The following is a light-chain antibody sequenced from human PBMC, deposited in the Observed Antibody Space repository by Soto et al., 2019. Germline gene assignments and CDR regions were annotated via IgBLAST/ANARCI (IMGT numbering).Light chain of an antibody. V-gene: IGKV1-39*01. CDR3: QQSYSTPRT. CDR2: AAS. Sequence: IQMTQSPSSLAASVGDRVTITCRASQSISNYLNWYQQKPGKAPKLLMYAASSLQSGVPSRFSGSGSWTDFTLTISSLQPEDFATYYCQQSYSTPRTFGQGTKVEIK. J-gene: IGKJ1*01. CDR1: QSISNY.